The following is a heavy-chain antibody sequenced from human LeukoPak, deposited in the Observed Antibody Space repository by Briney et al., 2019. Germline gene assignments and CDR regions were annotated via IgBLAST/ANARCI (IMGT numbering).Heavy chain of an antibody. D-gene: IGHD2-15*01. Sequence: PGGSLRPSCAASGFTFSSYSMNWVRQAPGKGLEWGSSISSSSSYIYYADSVKGRFTISRDNAKNSLYLQMNNLKAEDTAVYYCARDLVVVVAATHDYWGQGTLVTVSS. CDR2: ISSSSSYI. V-gene: IGHV3-21*01. CDR3: ARDLVVVVAATHDY. J-gene: IGHJ4*02. CDR1: GFTFSSYS.